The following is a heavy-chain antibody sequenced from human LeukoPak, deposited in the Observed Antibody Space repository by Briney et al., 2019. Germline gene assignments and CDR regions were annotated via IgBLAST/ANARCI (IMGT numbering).Heavy chain of an antibody. CDR1: GYTFTSYG. CDR2: ISAYNGNT. Sequence: GASVKVSCKASGYTFTSYGISWVRQAPGQGLEWMGWISAYNGNTNYAQKLRGRVTMTTDTSTSTAYMELRSLRSDDTAVYYCARDGVVVTAVPFTRFDYWGQGTLVTVSS. D-gene: IGHD2-21*02. J-gene: IGHJ4*02. CDR3: ARDGVVVTAVPFTRFDY. V-gene: IGHV1-18*04.